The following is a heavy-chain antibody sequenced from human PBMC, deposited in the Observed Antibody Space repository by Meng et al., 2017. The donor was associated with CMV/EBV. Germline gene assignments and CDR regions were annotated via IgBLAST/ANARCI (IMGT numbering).Heavy chain of an antibody. D-gene: IGHD1-26*01. CDR1: GYTFNSYD. CDR3: ARVWWELPLGGFYYYYGMDV. V-gene: IGHV1-18*01. CDR2: LSPYSGYT. Sequence: ASVKVSCKASGYTFNSYDITWVRQAPGQGLEWMGWLSPYSGYTNYAQRLQGRVTMTTDTSASTAYMELRSLRSDDTAVYYCARVWWELPLGGFYYYYGMDVWGQGTTVTVSS. J-gene: IGHJ6*02.